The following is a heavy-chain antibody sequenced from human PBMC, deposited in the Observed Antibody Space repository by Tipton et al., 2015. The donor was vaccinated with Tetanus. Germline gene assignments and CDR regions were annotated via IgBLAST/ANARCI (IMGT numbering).Heavy chain of an antibody. Sequence: AASGFIFSSYGIHWDRQAPGKGLEWVAVSWYDGTDKYYADSVKGRFTISRDNSKNTLYLQMNSLRAEDTAVYYCAREADCSGGSCFSGDFDNWGQGTQVTVSS. CDR2: SWYDGTDK. V-gene: IGHV3-33*01. D-gene: IGHD2-15*01. J-gene: IGHJ4*02. CDR3: AREADCSGGSCFSGDFDN. CDR1: GFIFSSYG.